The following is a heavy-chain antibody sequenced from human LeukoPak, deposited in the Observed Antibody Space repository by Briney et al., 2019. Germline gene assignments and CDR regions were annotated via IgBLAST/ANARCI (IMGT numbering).Heavy chain of an antibody. CDR3: ARVHFASQPREVPRDYYDSSGYYYVWPSFDY. V-gene: IGHV1-46*01. Sequence: ASVKVSCMASGYTFTSYYMHWVRQAPGQGLEWMGIINPSGGSTSYAQKFQGRVTMTRDTSTSTVYMELSSLRSEDTAVYYCARVHFASQPREVPRDYYDSSGYYYVWPSFDYWGQGTLVTVSS. CDR1: GYTFTSYY. D-gene: IGHD3-22*01. CDR2: INPSGGST. J-gene: IGHJ4*02.